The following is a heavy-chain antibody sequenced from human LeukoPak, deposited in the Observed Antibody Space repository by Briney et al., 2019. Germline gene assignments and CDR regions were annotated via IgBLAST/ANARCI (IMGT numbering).Heavy chain of an antibody. Sequence: PSETLSLTCAVSGFSISSYYWSWIRQPPGKGLEWIGYIYYSGSTNYNPSLKSRVTISVDTSKHQFSLKLSSVTAADKAVYYCARGTDMVRFDYWGQGTLVTVSS. J-gene: IGHJ4*02. V-gene: IGHV4-59*01. CDR2: IYYSGST. CDR3: ARGTDMVRFDY. CDR1: GFSISSYY. D-gene: IGHD3-10*01.